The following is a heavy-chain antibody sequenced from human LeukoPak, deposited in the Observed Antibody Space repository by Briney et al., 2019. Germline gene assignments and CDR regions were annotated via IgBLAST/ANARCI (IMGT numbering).Heavy chain of an antibody. CDR3: ASAGVVGATDYFDY. V-gene: IGHV3-30*04. CDR1: GFTFSDYA. CDR2: ISYDGSNK. Sequence: GGSLRLSCAASGFTFSDYAMHWVRQAPGKGLEWVAVISYDGSNKYYADSVKGRFTISRDNSKNTLYLQMNSLGAEDTAVYYCASAGVVGATDYFDYWGQGTLVTVSS. D-gene: IGHD1-26*01. J-gene: IGHJ4*02.